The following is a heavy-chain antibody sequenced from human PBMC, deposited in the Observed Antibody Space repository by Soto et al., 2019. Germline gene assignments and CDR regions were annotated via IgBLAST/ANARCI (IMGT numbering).Heavy chain of an antibody. D-gene: IGHD1-26*01. CDR3: ARALVGALTDRYFDY. CDR2: INPSGGST. V-gene: IGHV1-46*01. CDR1: GYTFTSYY. J-gene: IGHJ4*02. Sequence: QVQLVQSGAEVKKPGASVKVSCKASGYTFTSYYIHWVRQAPGQGLEWMGMINPSGGSTSYAQKFQGRVTMARDPSTSTVFMELSTLISEDTAVYYCARALVGALTDRYFDYWGQGTLVTVSS.